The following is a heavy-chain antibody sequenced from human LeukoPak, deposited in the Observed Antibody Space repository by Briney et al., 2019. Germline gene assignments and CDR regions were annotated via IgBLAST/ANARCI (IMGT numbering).Heavy chain of an antibody. V-gene: IGHV3-7*01. CDR3: ARLRFLEWLRYYMDV. J-gene: IGHJ6*03. Sequence: GGSLRLSCAASGFTFSSYWMSWVRQAPGKGLEWVANIKQDGSEKYYVDSVKGRFTISRDNAKNSLYLQMNSLRAEDTAVYYCARLRFLEWLRYYMDVWGKGTAVTVSS. D-gene: IGHD3-3*01. CDR2: IKQDGSEK. CDR1: GFTFSSYW.